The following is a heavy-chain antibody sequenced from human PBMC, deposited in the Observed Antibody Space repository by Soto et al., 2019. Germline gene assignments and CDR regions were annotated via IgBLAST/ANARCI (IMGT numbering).Heavy chain of an antibody. CDR2: IDPYDSYT. CDR3: ARLKEPIAVAGNTYYYYGLDV. V-gene: IGHV5-10-1*01. J-gene: IGHJ6*02. Sequence: PGESLKISCKGSGYNFNNYWISWVRQMPGKGLEWMGRIDPYDSYTNYSPSFQGHVTISVDKSISTAYLQWSSLKASDTAMYYCARLKEPIAVAGNTYYYYGLDVWGQGTTVTVS. CDR1: GYNFNNYW. D-gene: IGHD6-19*01.